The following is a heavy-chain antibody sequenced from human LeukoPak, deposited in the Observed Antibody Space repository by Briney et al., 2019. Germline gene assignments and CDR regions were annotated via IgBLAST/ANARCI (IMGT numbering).Heavy chain of an antibody. V-gene: IGHV4-4*07. D-gene: IGHD3-22*01. CDR3: ARDLVIYYDSSGIDY. Sequence: SETLSLTCTVSGGSISSYYWSWIRQPAGKGLEWIGRIYTSGSTNYNPSLKSRVSMSVDTSKNQLSLKLSSVTAADTAVYYCARDLVIYYDSSGIDYWGQGTLVTVSS. CDR2: IYTSGST. CDR1: GGSISSYY. J-gene: IGHJ4*02.